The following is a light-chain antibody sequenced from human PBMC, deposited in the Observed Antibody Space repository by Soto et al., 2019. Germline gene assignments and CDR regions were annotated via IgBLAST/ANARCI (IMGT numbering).Light chain of an antibody. V-gene: IGKV4-1*01. J-gene: IGKJ2*01. CDR1: RSVLYFSNNKNY. CDR2: WAS. Sequence: DFVMTQSPDSLAVSLGERATINCKSSRSVLYFSNNKNYLSWYQQKPGQPPKLLIYWASIRESEVPDRFSGSGSGTDFTLTISSLQAEDVAVYYCQQYYGTPYTFGQGTKLEIK. CDR3: QQYYGTPYT.